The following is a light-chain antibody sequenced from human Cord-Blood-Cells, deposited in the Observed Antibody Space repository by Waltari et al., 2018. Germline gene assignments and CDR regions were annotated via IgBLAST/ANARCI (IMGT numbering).Light chain of an antibody. CDR2: GNS. J-gene: IGLJ3*02. Sequence: QSVLTQPPSVPGAPGQRVTIPCTGSSPNIRAGYDVPWYQQLPGTAPKLLIYGNSNRPSGVPDRFSGSKSGTSASLAITGLQAEDEADYYCQSYDSSLSGWVFGGGTKLTVL. CDR1: SPNIRAGYD. V-gene: IGLV1-40*01. CDR3: QSYDSSLSGWV.